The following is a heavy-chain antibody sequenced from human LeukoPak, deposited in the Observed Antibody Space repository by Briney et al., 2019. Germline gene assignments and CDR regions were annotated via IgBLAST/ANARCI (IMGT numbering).Heavy chain of an antibody. J-gene: IGHJ5*02. CDR1: GGSISSGDYY. Sequence: SQTLSLTCTVSGGSISSGDYYWSWIRQPPGKGLEWIGYIYYSGSTYYNPSLKSRVTISVDTSKNQFSLKLSSVTAADTAVYYCARYSGSYGGPWSDPWGQGTLVTVSS. V-gene: IGHV4-30-4*01. CDR3: ARYSGSYGGPWSDP. D-gene: IGHD1-26*01. CDR2: IYYSGST.